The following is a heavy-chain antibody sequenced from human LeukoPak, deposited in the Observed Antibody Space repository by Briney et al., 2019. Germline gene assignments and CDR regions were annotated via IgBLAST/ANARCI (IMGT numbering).Heavy chain of an antibody. Sequence: ASVKVSCKASGYTFTSYDINWVRQATGQGLEWMGWMNPNSGNTGYAQKFQGRVTMTRNTSISTAYMELSSLRSEDTAVYYCARGGYYYGSGSPLLFDYWGQGTLVTVSS. J-gene: IGHJ4*02. CDR3: ARGGYYYGSGSPLLFDY. V-gene: IGHV1-8*01. D-gene: IGHD3-10*01. CDR1: GYTFTSYD. CDR2: MNPNSGNT.